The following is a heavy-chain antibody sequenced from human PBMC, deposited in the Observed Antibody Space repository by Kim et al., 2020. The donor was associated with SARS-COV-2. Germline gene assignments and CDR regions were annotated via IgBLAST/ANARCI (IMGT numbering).Heavy chain of an antibody. CDR1: GGSFSGYY. CDR3: AGHLRYFDY. V-gene: IGHV4-34*01. J-gene: IGHJ4*02. CDR2: INHSGST. Sequence: SETLSLTCAVYGGSFSGYYWSWIRQPPGKGLEWIGEINHSGSTNYNSSLKSRVTISVDTSKNQFSLKLSSVTAADTAVYYCAGHLRYFDYWGQGTLVTVSS.